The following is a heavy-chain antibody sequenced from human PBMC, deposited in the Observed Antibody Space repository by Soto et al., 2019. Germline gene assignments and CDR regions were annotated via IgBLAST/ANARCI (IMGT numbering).Heavy chain of an antibody. Sequence: EVQLVESGGGLVKPGGSLRLSCAASGFTFSSYSMNWVRQAQGKGLEWVTSISSSSRYIYYADSVKGRITISSDNAKNSRYLQMNSLRAEDTAVYYCARPGGFYVWGNPVGYWGQGTLVTVSS. CDR2: ISSSSRYI. CDR3: ARPGGFYVWGNPVGY. V-gene: IGHV3-21*01. J-gene: IGHJ4*02. D-gene: IGHD3-16*01. CDR1: GFTFSSYS.